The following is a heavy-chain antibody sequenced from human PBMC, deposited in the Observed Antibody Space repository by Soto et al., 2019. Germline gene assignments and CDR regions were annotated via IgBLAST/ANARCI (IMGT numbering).Heavy chain of an antibody. CDR1: GGPISSYY. Sequence: SETLSLICTVSGGPISSYYWSWIRQPPGKGLEWIGYIYYSGSTNYNPSLKSRVTISVDTSKNQFSLKLSSVTAADTAVYYCASVNPYYYYMDVWGKGTTVTVS. CDR3: ASVNPYYYYMDV. CDR2: IYYSGST. V-gene: IGHV4-59*01. J-gene: IGHJ6*03.